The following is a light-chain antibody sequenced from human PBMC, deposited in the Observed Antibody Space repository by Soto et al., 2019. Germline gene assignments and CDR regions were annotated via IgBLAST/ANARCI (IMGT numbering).Light chain of an antibody. Sequence: EIVMTQSPATLSVSLGERATLSCRDSQRVSSHLAWYPQKPGQAHRLLIYGASSRATGVPDRFTGSGSGTHFTLTITRPEPEDFAVFDGQHSGRSPPLTVGGGTKVEI. J-gene: IGKJ4*01. CDR1: QRVSSH. V-gene: IGKV3-20*01. CDR2: GAS. CDR3: QHSGRSPPLT.